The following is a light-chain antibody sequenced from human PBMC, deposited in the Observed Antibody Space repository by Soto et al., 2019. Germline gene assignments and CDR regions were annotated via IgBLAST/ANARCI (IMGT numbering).Light chain of an antibody. V-gene: IGLV1-44*01. CDR1: SSNIGSNT. J-gene: IGLJ1*01. CDR3: AAWDDSLNGFYV. CDR2: SNN. Sequence: QSVLTQPPSVSAAPGQTVTISCSGSSSNIGSNTVNWYQQLPGTAPKLLIYSNNQRPSGVPDRFSGSKSGTSASLAISGLQSEDEADYYCAAWDDSLNGFYVFGTGAKLTVL.